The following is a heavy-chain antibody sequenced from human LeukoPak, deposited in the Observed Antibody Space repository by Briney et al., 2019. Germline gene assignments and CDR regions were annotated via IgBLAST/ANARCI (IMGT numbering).Heavy chain of an antibody. V-gene: IGHV1-2*02. J-gene: IGHJ4*02. CDR2: ISPHSGDT. D-gene: IGHD1-7*01. CDR1: GYTFTDYY. CDR3: VRDGLNWNYDY. Sequence: ASVKVSCKTSGYTFTDYYMHWVRQAPGQGLEWMGWISPHSGDTRYAQRFQGRVALTRDTSISTGYMELSRLRSDDTAVYYCVRDGLNWNYDYWGQGPLVAVSS.